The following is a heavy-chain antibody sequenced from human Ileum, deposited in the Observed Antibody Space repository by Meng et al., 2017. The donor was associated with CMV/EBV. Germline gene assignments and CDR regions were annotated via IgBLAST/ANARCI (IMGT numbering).Heavy chain of an antibody. Sequence: QIPLERSLSTPVQPTQTPTLTCTFSGFSLTTNVGGVGWIRQPPGKALEWLALIHGGGGKQYSPSLQSRLTATRDTSKNQVVLTMTNMDPVDTATYYCVHRYSSSSGQVSWGQGTLVTVSS. D-gene: IGHD6-6*01. CDR3: VHRYSSSSGQVS. CDR1: GFSLTTNVGG. J-gene: IGHJ5*02. CDR2: IHGGGGK. V-gene: IGHV2-5*02.